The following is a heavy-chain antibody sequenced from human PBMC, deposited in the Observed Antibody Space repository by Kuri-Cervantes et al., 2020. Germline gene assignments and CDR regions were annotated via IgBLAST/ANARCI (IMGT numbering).Heavy chain of an antibody. CDR3: ARPSSWYYFDY. Sequence: TFSSYAMSWVRQAPGKGLEWIGTMHFSGNTYYNPSLKSRATVSVDTSKNQVFLKLSSVTAADAAVYFCARPSSWYYFDYWGQGTLVTDSS. CDR1: TFSSYA. J-gene: IGHJ4*02. CDR2: MHFSGNT. V-gene: IGHV4-39*01. D-gene: IGHD6-13*01.